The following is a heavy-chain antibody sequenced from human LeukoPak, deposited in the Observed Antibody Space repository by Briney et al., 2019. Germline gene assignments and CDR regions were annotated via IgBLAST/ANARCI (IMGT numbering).Heavy chain of an antibody. CDR3: ARGGDTAMAYFDY. CDR1: GFTFSSYW. V-gene: IGHV3-7*04. Sequence: PGGSLRLSCAASGFTFSSYWMSWVCQAPGKGLEWVANIKQDGSEKYYVDSVKGRFTISRDNAKNSLYLQMNSLRAEDTAVYYCARGGDTAMAYFDYWGQGTLVTVSS. J-gene: IGHJ4*02. CDR2: IKQDGSEK. D-gene: IGHD5-18*01.